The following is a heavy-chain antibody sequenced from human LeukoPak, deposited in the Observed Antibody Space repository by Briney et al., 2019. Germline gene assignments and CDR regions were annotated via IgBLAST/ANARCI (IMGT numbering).Heavy chain of an antibody. V-gene: IGHV3-23*01. D-gene: IGHD4-17*01. CDR3: TKRITATAPYDS. CDR1: GFPFSTYG. Sequence: GGSLRLSCAASGFPFSTYGISWVRQAPGKGLEWVSAITGSGDFAKYADSVRGRFTISRDNSKNTVYLQMNSLTVEDTALYYCTKRITATAPYDSWGQGALVIVSS. J-gene: IGHJ4*02. CDR2: ITGSGDFA.